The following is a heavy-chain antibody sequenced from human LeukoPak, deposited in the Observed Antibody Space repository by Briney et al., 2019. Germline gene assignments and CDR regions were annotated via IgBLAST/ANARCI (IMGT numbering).Heavy chain of an antibody. CDR3: ARRSGEQVFDY. CDR2: IYYSGST. D-gene: IGHD1-26*01. CDR1: GGSISSGSYY. V-gene: IGHV4-39*01. J-gene: IGHJ4*02. Sequence: SETLSLTCTVSGGSISSGSYYWSWIRQPPGKGLEWIGSIYYSGSTYYNPSLKSRVTISVDTSKNQFSLKLSSVTAADTAVYYCARRSGEQVFDYWGQGTLVTVSS.